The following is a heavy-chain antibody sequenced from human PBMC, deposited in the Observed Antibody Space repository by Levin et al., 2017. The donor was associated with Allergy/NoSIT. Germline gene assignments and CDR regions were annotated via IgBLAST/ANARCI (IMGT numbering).Heavy chain of an antibody. V-gene: IGHV1-3*01. D-gene: IGHD3-3*01. CDR1: GYTFTSYA. CDR2: INAGNGNT. J-gene: IGHJ4*02. CDR3: AREIFDFWSGLIDY. Sequence: GESLKISCKASGYTFTSYAMHWVRQAPGQRLEWMGWINAGNGNTKYSQKFQGRVTITRDTSASTAYMELSSLRSEDTAVYYCAREIFDFWSGLIDYWGQGTLVTVSS.